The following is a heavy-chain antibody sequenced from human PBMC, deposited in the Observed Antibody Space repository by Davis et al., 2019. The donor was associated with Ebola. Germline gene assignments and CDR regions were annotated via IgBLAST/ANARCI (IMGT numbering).Heavy chain of an antibody. CDR1: GGSISSGGFW. J-gene: IGHJ6*02. V-gene: IGHV4-31*03. D-gene: IGHD5-12*01. CDR3: ATYSPSLAFDV. CDR2: ISHSGNA. Sequence: SETLSLTCTVSGGSISSGGFWLNWIRQHPGKGLEWLGYISHSGNAYYNPSLKIRVTISLDTSKNQFSLKQSSVTAADTAVYYCATYSPSLAFDVWGQGITVTVSS.